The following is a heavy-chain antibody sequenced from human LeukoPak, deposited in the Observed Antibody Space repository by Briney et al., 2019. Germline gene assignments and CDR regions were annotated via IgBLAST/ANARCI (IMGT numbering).Heavy chain of an antibody. CDR3: ARHSGSSWFDPFDI. Sequence: PSETLSLTCSVSGGSISSSTYYWGWIRQPPGKGLEWIGSMYYGGNTYSNPTLKSRVTISADTSKHRFSLKLSSVTAADTATYFCARHSGSSWFDPFDIWGQGTMVTVSS. D-gene: IGHD6-13*01. CDR2: MYYGGNT. J-gene: IGHJ3*02. CDR1: GGSISSSTYY. V-gene: IGHV4-39*01.